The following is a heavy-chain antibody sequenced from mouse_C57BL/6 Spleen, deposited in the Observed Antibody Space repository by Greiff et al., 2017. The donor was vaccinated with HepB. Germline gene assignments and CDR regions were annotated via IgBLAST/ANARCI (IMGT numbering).Heavy chain of an antibody. Sequence: VKLVESGAELVRPGASVTLSCKASGYTFTDYEMHWVKQTPVHGLEWIGAIDPETGGTAYTKKFKGKVILTADKSSSTAYMELRSLTSEDSAVYYCTRDYYGSPFAYWGQGTLVTVSA. CDR3: TRDYYGSPFAY. J-gene: IGHJ3*01. D-gene: IGHD1-1*01. CDR1: GYTFTDYE. V-gene: IGHV1-15*01. CDR2: IDPETGGT.